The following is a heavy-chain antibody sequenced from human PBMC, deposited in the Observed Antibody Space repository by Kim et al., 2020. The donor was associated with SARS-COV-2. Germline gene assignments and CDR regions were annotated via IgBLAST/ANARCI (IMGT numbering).Heavy chain of an antibody. D-gene: IGHD3-3*01. V-gene: IGHV4-31*03. J-gene: IGHJ4*02. CDR2: IYYSGST. CDR1: GGSISSGGYY. Sequence: SETLSLTCTVSGGSISSGGYYWSWIRQHPGKGLEWIGYIYYSGSTYYNPSLKSRVTISVDTSKNQFSLKLSSVTAADTAVYYCARSYDFWSGIDYWGQGTLVTVSS. CDR3: ARSYDFWSGIDY.